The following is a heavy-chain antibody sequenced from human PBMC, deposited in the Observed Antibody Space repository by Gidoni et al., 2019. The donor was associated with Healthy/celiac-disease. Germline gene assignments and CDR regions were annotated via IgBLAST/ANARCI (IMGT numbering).Heavy chain of an antibody. CDR3: ARGGGDYDFWSGYYYYYYYGMDV. CDR1: GFTFSSYA. CDR2: ISYDGSNK. V-gene: IGHV3-30*04. Sequence: QVQLVESGGGVVQPGRSLRLSCAASGFTFSSYAMHWVRQAPGKGLEWVAVISYDGSNKYYADSVKGRFTISRDNSKNTLYLQMNSLRAEDTAVYYCARGGGDYDFWSGYYYYYYYGMDVWGQGTTVTVSS. J-gene: IGHJ6*02. D-gene: IGHD3-3*01.